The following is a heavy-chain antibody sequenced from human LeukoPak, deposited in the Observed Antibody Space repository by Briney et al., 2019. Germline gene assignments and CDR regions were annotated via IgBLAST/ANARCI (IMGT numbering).Heavy chain of an antibody. J-gene: IGHJ4*02. D-gene: IGHD4-17*01. Sequence: AAGKVSCTAFGYTFTGYYIHWVRQAPGQGLEWMGWINPNSGGTNYAQKFQGRVTMTRDTSISTAYLELSRLRSDDTAVYYCARVPANTATTNFDHWGQGTLVTVSS. CDR2: INPNSGGT. V-gene: IGHV1-2*02. CDR3: ARVPANTATTNFDH. CDR1: GYTFTGYY.